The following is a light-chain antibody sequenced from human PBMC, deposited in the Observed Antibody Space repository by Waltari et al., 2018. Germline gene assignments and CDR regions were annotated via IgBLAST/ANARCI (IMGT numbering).Light chain of an antibody. CDR2: VHSDGSH. CDR1: RGHSNNT. V-gene: IGLV4-69*01. J-gene: IGLJ3*02. Sequence: QLVLTQSPSASASLGPSVKLTCTLDRGHSNNTVASLHRRPEKGPRYLMKVHSDGSHTKGDDIPDRFSGSSSGPERYLTISSLQSEDEADYYCQTGGHGTWVFGGGTKLTVV. CDR3: QTGGHGTWV.